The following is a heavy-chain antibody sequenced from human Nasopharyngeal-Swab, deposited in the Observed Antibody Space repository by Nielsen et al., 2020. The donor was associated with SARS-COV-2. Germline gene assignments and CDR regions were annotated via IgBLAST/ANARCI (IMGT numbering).Heavy chain of an antibody. J-gene: IGHJ4*02. D-gene: IGHD5-12*01. CDR3: TAGWDSGYDSEGY. Sequence: WIRQPPGKGLEWVGRIKSKTDGGTIDYAAPVKGRFTVSRDDSKNTLYLQMNSLKTEDTAVYFCTAGWDSGYDSEGYWGQGTLVTVSS. V-gene: IGHV3-15*01. CDR2: IKSKTDGGTI.